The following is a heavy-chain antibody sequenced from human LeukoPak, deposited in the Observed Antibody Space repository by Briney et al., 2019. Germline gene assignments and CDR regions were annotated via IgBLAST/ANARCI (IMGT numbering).Heavy chain of an antibody. CDR2: IYPGDSDT. CDR1: GYSFTSYW. V-gene: IGHV5-51*01. CDR3: ARRGRGYYYDSSGYYYVDY. J-gene: IGHJ4*02. Sequence: GESLKISCKGSGYSFTSYWIGWVRQMPGNGLEWMGIIYPGDSDTRYSPSFQGQVTISADKSISTAYLQWSSLKASDTAMYYCARRGRGYYYDSSGYYYVDYWGQGTLVTVSS. D-gene: IGHD3-22*01.